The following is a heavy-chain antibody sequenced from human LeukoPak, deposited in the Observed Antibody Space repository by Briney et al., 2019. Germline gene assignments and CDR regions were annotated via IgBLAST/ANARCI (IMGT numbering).Heavy chain of an antibody. CDR1: GFTFSSFG. CDR3: ANPDGYTDALDI. CDR2: ISFSSNTI. V-gene: IGHV3-48*01. Sequence: GGSLRLSCAASGFTFSSFGMNWVRQAPGKGLEWVSYISFSSNTIYYADSVKGRFTISRDNSKNTLYLQMNSLRAEDTAVYYCANPDGYTDALDIWGQGTMVTVSS. D-gene: IGHD5-18*01. J-gene: IGHJ3*02.